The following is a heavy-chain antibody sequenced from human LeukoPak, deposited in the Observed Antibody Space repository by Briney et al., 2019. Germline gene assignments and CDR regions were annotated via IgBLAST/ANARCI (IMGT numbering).Heavy chain of an antibody. V-gene: IGHV3-74*01. J-gene: IGHJ4*02. D-gene: IGHD6-19*01. CDR2: INTDGTVT. CDR3: ATKQWLAPPPDS. Sequence: GGSLRLSCAASGFTFSKYWMPWVRHAPGKGLESVSRINTDGTVTTYADSVKGRFTVSRDNADNTMFLQMNSVRDEDTAVYYCATKQWLAPPPDSWGQGTPVTVSS. CDR1: GFTFSKYW.